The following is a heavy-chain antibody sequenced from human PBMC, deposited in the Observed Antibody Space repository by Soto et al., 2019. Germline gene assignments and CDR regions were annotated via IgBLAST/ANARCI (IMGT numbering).Heavy chain of an antibody. J-gene: IGHJ3*02. V-gene: IGHV4-4*02. CDR2: IYHSGST. CDR1: GGSISSSNW. Sequence: QVQLQESGPGLVKPSGTLSLTCAVSGGSISSSNWWSWVRQPPGKGLEWIGEIYHSGSTNYNPSLKSRITISVDKSRNQFSLKLSSVTAADTAVYYCAVEGDFWSGRNAFDIWGQGTMVTVSS. D-gene: IGHD3-3*01. CDR3: AVEGDFWSGRNAFDI.